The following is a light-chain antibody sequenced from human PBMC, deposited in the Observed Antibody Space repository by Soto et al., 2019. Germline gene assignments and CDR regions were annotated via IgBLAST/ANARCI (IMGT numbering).Light chain of an antibody. Sequence: QSVLTQPPSVSGAPGQRVTISCTGSSSNIGAGYYVHWYQQLPGTAPKLLIYGNSNRPSGVPDRFSGSKSGTSASLAITGLHAEDEADYYCQSYDSSLSGYVFGTGTKLTVL. CDR1: SSNIGAGYY. J-gene: IGLJ1*01. CDR3: QSYDSSLSGYV. V-gene: IGLV1-40*01. CDR2: GNS.